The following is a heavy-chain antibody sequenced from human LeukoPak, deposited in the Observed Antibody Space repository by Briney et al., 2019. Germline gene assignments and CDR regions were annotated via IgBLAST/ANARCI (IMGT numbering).Heavy chain of an antibody. J-gene: IGHJ4*02. CDR3: ASLPRYTVATINHY. D-gene: IGHD5-12*01. V-gene: IGHV4-39*07. Sequence: SETLSLTCTVSGGSISSSSYYWGWIRQPPGKGLEWIGSIYYSGSTYYNPSLKSRVTISVDTSKNQFSLKLSSVTAADTAVYYCASLPRYTVATINHYWGQGTLVTVSS. CDR1: GGSISSSSYY. CDR2: IYYSGST.